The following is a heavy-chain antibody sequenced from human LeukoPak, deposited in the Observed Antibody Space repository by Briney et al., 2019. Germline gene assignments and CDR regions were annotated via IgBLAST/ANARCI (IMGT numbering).Heavy chain of an antibody. CDR1: GFTFSSYG. D-gene: IGHD3-16*02. CDR2: ISYDGSNK. Sequence: HPGGSLRLSCAASGFTFSSYGMHWVRQAPGKGLEWVAVISYDGSNKYYADSVKGRFTISRDNSKNTLYLQMNSLRAEDTAVYYCWRGGVWGSYRYGAFDIWGQGTMVTVSS. V-gene: IGHV3-30*03. CDR3: WRGGVWGSYRYGAFDI. J-gene: IGHJ3*02.